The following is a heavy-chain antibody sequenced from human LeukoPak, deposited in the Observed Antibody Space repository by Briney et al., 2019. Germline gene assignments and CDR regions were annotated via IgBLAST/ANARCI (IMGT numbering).Heavy chain of an antibody. Sequence: PSETLSLTCTVSGGAISTYYWSWIRQTPGMGLEWIGYIYYTGSTNYNPSLKSRVTISVDASKNQFSLKMSSMTAADTAVYYCARLGGYGYSSSWAKPHFDYWGQGTLVTVSS. CDR2: IYYTGST. CDR3: ARLGGYGYSSSWAKPHFDY. D-gene: IGHD6-13*01. CDR1: GGAISTYY. V-gene: IGHV4-59*01. J-gene: IGHJ4*02.